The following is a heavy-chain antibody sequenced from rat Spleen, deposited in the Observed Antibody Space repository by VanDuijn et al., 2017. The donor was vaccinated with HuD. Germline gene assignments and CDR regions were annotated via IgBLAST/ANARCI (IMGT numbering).Heavy chain of an antibody. D-gene: IGHD1-2*01. CDR3: ARSDYSSPYYFDY. CDR2: IWGNGNT. V-gene: IGHV2-13*01. J-gene: IGHJ2*01. CDR1: GFSLSSHG. Sequence: QVQLKESGPGLVQPSQTLSLTCTVSGFSLSSHGVIWVRQPPGKGLEWMGVIWGNGNTNYTSALKSRLSISRDTSKSQVFLKMNSLQTEDTATYSCARSDYSSPYYFDYWGQGVMVTVSS.